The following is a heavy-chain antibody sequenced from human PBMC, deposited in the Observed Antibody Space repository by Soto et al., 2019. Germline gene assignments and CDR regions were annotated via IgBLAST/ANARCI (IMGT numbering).Heavy chain of an antibody. CDR2: INHSGST. D-gene: IGHD4-17*01. V-gene: IGHV4-34*01. J-gene: IGHJ4*02. CDR3: AIVTTVINRHFDY. CDR1: GGSFSGYD. Sequence: SETLSLTCAVYGGSFSGYDWSWIRQPPGKGLEWIGEINHSGSTNYNPSLKSRVTISVDTSKNQFSLHLSSVTAADTAVYYCAIVTTVINRHFDYWGQGTLVTVSS.